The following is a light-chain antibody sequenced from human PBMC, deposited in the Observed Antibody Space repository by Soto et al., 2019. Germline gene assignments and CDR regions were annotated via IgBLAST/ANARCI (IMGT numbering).Light chain of an antibody. J-gene: IGKJ4*01. V-gene: IGKV3-20*01. CDR1: QSVTNSY. CDR3: QQYGRSPLT. Sequence: EIVLTQSPGTLSLSPGERATLSCRASQSVTNSYLAWYQQKPGQSPRLLISGASTRATGIPDRFSGSGSGTDFTLTISRLEPEDSAVYYCQQYGRSPLTFGGGTKVDIK. CDR2: GAS.